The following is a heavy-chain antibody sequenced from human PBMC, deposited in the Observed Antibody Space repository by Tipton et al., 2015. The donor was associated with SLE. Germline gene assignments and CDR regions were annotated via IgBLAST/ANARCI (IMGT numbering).Heavy chain of an antibody. J-gene: IGHJ4*02. CDR3: ARGLTFDY. CDR2: IWYDGSNK. Sequence: SLRLSCAASGFTFSDYYMSWIRQAPGKGLEWVAVIWYDGSNKYYADSVKGRFTISRDNSKNTLYLQMNSLRAEDTAVYYCARGLTFDYWGQGTLVTVSS. CDR1: GFTFSDYY. D-gene: IGHD4/OR15-4a*01. V-gene: IGHV3-33*08.